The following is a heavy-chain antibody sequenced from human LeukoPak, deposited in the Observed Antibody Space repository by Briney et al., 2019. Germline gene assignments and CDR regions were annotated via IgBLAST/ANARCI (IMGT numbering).Heavy chain of an antibody. CDR2: ISAYNGNT. CDR1: GYTFTSYG. V-gene: IGHV1-18*01. J-gene: IGHJ5*02. Sequence: ASVKVSCKASGYTFTSYGISWVRQAPGQGLEWMGWISAYNGNTNYAQKLQGRVTMTTDTSTSTAYMELRSLRSDDTAVYYCARSRLTYYYDSSGYYRMGNWFDPWGQGTLVTVSS. CDR3: ARSRLTYYYDSSGYYRMGNWFDP. D-gene: IGHD3-22*01.